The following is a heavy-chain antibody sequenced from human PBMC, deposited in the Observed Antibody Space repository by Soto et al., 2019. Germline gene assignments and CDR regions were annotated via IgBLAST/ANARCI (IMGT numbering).Heavy chain of an antibody. CDR1: GGSVTTGSYN. CDR3: AREVHGMDV. J-gene: IGHJ6*02. Sequence: QVQLQESGPGLVRPSETLSLTCTVSGGSVTTGSYNWSWIRRPPGKGLEWIGNIFFTGITHYNPSLNNRVTMSVDTSNNQFSLTVTSVTAADTAVYYCAREVHGMDVWGQGTTVTVSS. CDR2: IFFTGIT. V-gene: IGHV4-61*01.